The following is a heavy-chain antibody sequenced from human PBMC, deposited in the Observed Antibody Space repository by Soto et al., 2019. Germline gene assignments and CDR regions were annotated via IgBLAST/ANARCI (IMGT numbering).Heavy chain of an antibody. CDR1: GGSISSGDYY. Sequence: SETLSLTCTVSGGSISSGDYYWSWIRQPPGKGPEWIGYIYYSGGTYYNPSLKSRVTISVDTSKNQFSLKLSSVTAADTAVYYCARLVQLLQGRWFDPWGQGTLVTVSS. CDR3: ARLVQLLQGRWFDP. CDR2: IYYSGGT. J-gene: IGHJ5*02. V-gene: IGHV4-30-4*01. D-gene: IGHD2-15*01.